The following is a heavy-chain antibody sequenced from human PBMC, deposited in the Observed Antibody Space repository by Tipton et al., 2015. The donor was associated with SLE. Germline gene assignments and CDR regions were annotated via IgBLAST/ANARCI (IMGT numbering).Heavy chain of an antibody. D-gene: IGHD1-26*01. CDR1: GGSISSHY. CDR3: ARGWAYSGYVDY. V-gene: IGHV4-59*11. Sequence: TLSLTCTVSGGSISSHYWSWIRQPPGKGLEWIGYIYYSGSTNYNPSLKSRVTISVDTSKNQFSLKLSSVTAADTAVYYCARGWAYSGYVDYWGQGTLVTVSS. CDR2: IYYSGST. J-gene: IGHJ4*02.